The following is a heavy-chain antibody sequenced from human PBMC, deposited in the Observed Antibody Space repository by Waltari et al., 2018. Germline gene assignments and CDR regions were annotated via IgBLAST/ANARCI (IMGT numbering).Heavy chain of an antibody. J-gene: IGHJ4*02. Sequence: EIQLVESGGALVKPGGSLRLFCAASGFAFETYAMDWVRQAPGKGLEWVSSISSSSSYIYYADSVSGRFTVSRDNAKNSLFLQLNNLRVEDTAVYYCARDKRTTSRFDYWGQGTLVTVSS. CDR1: GFAFETYA. CDR3: ARDKRTTSRFDY. CDR2: ISSSSSYI. V-gene: IGHV3-21*01.